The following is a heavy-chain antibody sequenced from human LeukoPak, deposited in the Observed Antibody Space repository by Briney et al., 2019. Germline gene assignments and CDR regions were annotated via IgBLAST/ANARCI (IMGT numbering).Heavy chain of an antibody. CDR3: ARSTSGWYYFDY. V-gene: IGHV2-26*01. Sequence: ESGPTLVNPTETLTLTCTVSGFSLSNARMGVSWIRQPPGKALEWLAHIFSNDEKSYSTSLKSRLTISVDTSKSQVVLTMTNMDPVDTATYYCARSTSGWYYFDYWGQGTLVTVSS. CDR1: GFSLSNARMG. J-gene: IGHJ4*02. CDR2: IFSNDEK. D-gene: IGHD6-19*01.